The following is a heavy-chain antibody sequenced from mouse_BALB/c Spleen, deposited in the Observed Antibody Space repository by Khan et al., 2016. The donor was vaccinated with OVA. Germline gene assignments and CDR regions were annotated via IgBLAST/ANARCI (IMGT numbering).Heavy chain of an antibody. D-gene: IGHD2-13*01. CDR2: ISDGTNYL. Sequence: EVELVESGGGLVKPGGSLKLSCAASGFTFSDYYMYWVRQTPEKRLEWVATISDGTNYLYYLDTVKGRFTISRDNAKNNLYLQMSSLKSEDTAMYYCTRGYYGDPFAYWGHGTLVTVSA. CDR1: GFTFSDYY. J-gene: IGHJ3*01. V-gene: IGHV5-4*02. CDR3: TRGYYGDPFAY.